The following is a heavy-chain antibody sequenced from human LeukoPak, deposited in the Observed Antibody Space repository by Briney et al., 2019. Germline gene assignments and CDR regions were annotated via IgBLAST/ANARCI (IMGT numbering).Heavy chain of an antibody. Sequence: GGSLRLSCAASGFTFDDYGMRWVRQAPGKGLELVSGINWNGGSTGYANSVKGRFTISRDNAKNSLYLQMNSLRAEDTALYYCARVAVTRSYYYYYMDVWGKGTTVTVSS. V-gene: IGHV3-20*04. CDR1: GFTFDDYG. CDR3: ARVAVTRSYYYYYMDV. D-gene: IGHD4-11*01. CDR2: INWNGGST. J-gene: IGHJ6*03.